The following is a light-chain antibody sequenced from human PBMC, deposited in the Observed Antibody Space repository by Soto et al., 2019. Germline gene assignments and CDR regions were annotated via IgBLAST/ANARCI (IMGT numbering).Light chain of an antibody. CDR3: TSYTTTTTWV. V-gene: IGLV2-14*01. J-gene: IGLJ3*02. CDR2: EVS. Sequence: QSVLTQPASVSGSPGQSITISCSGTSGDIGASNYVSWYQQFPGKAPKLMISEVSNRPSGVPSRFSGSKSGNTASLTISGLQAEDEADYYCTSYTTTTTWVFGGGTKLTVL. CDR1: SGDIGASNY.